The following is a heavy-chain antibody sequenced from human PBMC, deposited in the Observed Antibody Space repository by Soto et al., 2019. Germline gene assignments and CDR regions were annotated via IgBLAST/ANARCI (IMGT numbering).Heavy chain of an antibody. CDR2: INPSGGST. V-gene: IGHV1-46*03. Sequence: ASVKVSCKASGYTFTSYYMHWVRQAPGQGLEWMGIINPSGGSTSYAQKFQGRVTMTRDTSTSTVYMELSSLRSEDTAVYYCARAEFITMVRGVIYSYGMDVWGQGTTVTVSS. J-gene: IGHJ6*02. D-gene: IGHD3-10*01. CDR1: GYTFTSYY. CDR3: ARAEFITMVRGVIYSYGMDV.